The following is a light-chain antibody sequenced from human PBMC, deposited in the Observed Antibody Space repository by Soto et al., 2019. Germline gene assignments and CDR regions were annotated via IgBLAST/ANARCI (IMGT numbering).Light chain of an antibody. CDR1: SGDVGGYNY. CDR3: YSYAGSSLGV. J-gene: IGLJ2*01. CDR2: EVN. V-gene: IGLV2-8*01. Sequence: QSALTQPPSASGSPGQSVTISCTGTSGDVGGYNYVSWYQQHPGKAPKLMIYEVNKRPSGVPDRFSGSKSGNTASLTVSGLQAEDEADYYCYSYAGSSLGVFGGGTKVTVL.